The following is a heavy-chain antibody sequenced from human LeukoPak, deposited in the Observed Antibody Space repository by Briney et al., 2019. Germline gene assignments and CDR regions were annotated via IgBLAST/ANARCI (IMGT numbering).Heavy chain of an antibody. CDR3: ARDSSSWYHSYYYYYMDV. CDR2: ISSSSSTI. J-gene: IGHJ6*03. D-gene: IGHD6-13*01. CDR1: GFTFSSYS. V-gene: IGHV3-48*04. Sequence: PGGSLRLSCAASGFTFSSYSMNWVRQAPGKGLEWVSYISSSSSTIYYADSVKGRFTISRDNAKNSLYLQMNSLRAEDTAVYYCARDSSSWYHSYYYYYMDVWGKGTTVTVSS.